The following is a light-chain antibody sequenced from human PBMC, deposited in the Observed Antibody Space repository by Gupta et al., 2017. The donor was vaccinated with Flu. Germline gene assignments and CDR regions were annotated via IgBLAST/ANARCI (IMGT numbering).Light chain of an antibody. J-gene: IGLJ1*01. V-gene: IGLV3-1*01. CDR3: QAWDTNTHV. Sequence: SYELTQPPSVSVSPGQTANITCSGNKLGNKYTCWYQQKPGQSPVLVIYQDNKRPSGIPERFSGSNSGNTATLTISGTQALDEADYYCQAWDTNTHVFGTGTKVTV. CDR2: QDN. CDR1: KLGNKY.